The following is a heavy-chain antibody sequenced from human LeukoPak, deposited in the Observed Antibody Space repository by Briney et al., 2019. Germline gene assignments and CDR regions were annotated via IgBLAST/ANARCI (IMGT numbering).Heavy chain of an antibody. Sequence: GGSLRLSCAASGFTFSSYGMHWVRQAPGKGLEWVAFIRYDGSNKYYADSVKGRFTISRDNSKNTLYLQMNSLRAEDTAVYYCARDGPPPGDYWGQGTLVTVSS. CDR1: GFTFSSYG. J-gene: IGHJ4*02. CDR2: IRYDGSNK. CDR3: ARDGPPPGDY. V-gene: IGHV3-30*02.